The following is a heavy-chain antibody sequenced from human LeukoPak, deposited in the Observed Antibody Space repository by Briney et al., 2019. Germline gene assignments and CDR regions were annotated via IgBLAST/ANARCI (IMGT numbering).Heavy chain of an antibody. CDR2: VHLDGRT. Sequence: PSETLSLTCGVSGGSVTTTNWWTWVRQPPGKGLEWIGEVHLDGRTNYNPSLTSRLTMSVDLSENRISLKLTSVTAADTAVYYCAREGGYYRPLDYSGPGTLVTVSS. D-gene: IGHD3-22*01. CDR3: AREGGYYRPLDY. J-gene: IGHJ4*02. V-gene: IGHV4-4*02. CDR1: GGSVTTTNW.